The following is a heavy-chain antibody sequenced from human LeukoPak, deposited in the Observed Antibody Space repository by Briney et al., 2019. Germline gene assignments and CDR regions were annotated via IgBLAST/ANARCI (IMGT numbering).Heavy chain of an antibody. CDR1: GFNFNDYD. V-gene: IGHV3-9*01. Sequence: PGWSLRLSCTASGFNFNDYDINWVRQVPGKGLEWVSGINWNSVHIGYADSVKGRFTISRDNAKNSLYLQMNSLRAEDTAIYYCAREMGGYPFDYWGQGTLVTVSS. CDR2: INWNSVHI. D-gene: IGHD5-12*01. CDR3: AREMGGYPFDY. J-gene: IGHJ4*02.